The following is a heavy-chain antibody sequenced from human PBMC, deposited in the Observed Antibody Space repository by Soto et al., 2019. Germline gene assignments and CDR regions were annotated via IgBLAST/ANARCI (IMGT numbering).Heavy chain of an antibody. J-gene: IGHJ1*01. Sequence: QSGGSLRLSCAASGFTFSSYGMHWVRQAPGKGLEWVAVISYDGSNKYYADSVKGRFTISRDNSKNTLYLQMNSLRAEDTAVYYCAKAPYYYDSSGYYPPAEYFQHWGQGTLVTVSS. CDR1: GFTFSSYG. V-gene: IGHV3-30*18. D-gene: IGHD3-22*01. CDR2: ISYDGSNK. CDR3: AKAPYYYDSSGYYPPAEYFQH.